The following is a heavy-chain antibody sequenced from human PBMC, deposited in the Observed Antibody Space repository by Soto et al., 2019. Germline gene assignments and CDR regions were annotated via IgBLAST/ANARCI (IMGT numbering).Heavy chain of an antibody. V-gene: IGHV3-23*01. D-gene: IGHD3-22*01. CDR2: ISGSGGST. CDR3: AKAQRPRRDSSGYYPFDY. J-gene: IGHJ4*02. Sequence: PGGSLRLSCAASGFSFSTYAMSWVRRAPGKGLEWVSSISGSGGSTYSAASFKGRFIISRDSSKNTLFLQMNSLTAEDTAVYYCAKAQRPRRDSSGYYPFDYWGQGTLVTVSS. CDR1: GFSFSTYA.